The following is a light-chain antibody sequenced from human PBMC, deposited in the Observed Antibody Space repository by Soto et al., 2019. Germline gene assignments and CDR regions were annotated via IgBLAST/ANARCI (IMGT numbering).Light chain of an antibody. CDR1: QSLNSL. CDR3: QQANSFPLT. J-gene: IGKJ5*01. V-gene: IGKV1-5*01. CDR2: DAS. Sequence: DIQMTQSPSTLSASVGDGVTITCRASQSLNSLLAWYQQKPGRAPKLLIYDASSLESGVPSRFSGSGSGTDFTLAISSLQPEDFATYYCQQANSFPLTFGQGTRLEIK.